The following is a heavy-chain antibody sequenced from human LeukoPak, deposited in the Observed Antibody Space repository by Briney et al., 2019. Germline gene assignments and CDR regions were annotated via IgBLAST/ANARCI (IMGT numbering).Heavy chain of an antibody. V-gene: IGHV3-30*02. CDR2: TLLNGNNN. CDR1: GFTFSNYG. D-gene: IGHD6-19*01. J-gene: IGHJ4*02. CDR3: ARDRLEALAGTRGFGY. Sequence: PGGSLRLSCAASGFTFSNYGMHWVCQAPGKGLEWVALTLLNGNNNYYADSVKGRFTISRDNSKNTLYLQMNSLRPEDTAVYSCARDRLEALAGTRGFGYWGQGILVTVSS.